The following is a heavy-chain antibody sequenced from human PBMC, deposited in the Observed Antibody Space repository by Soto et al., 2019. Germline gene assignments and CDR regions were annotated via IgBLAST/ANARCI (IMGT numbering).Heavy chain of an antibody. V-gene: IGHV3-48*02. D-gene: IGHD3-3*01. CDR1: GFTLGTYS. CDR3: ARLYYDYV. Sequence: GGSLRLSCAGSGFTLGTYSMNWVRQAAGKGLEWIAYISYGSDTIQYADSVKGRFTISRDNAKNSLYLQMNSLRDEDTAVYYCARLYYDYVWGQGTTVTVSS. CDR2: ISYGSDTI. J-gene: IGHJ6*02.